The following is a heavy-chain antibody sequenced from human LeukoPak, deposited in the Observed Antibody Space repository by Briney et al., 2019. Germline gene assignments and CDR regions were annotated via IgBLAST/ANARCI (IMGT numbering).Heavy chain of an antibody. CDR1: GFTFSSYA. J-gene: IGHJ4*02. Sequence: GRSLRLSCAASGFTFSSYAMHWVRQAPGKGLEWVAVISYDGSKYYADSVKGRFTISRDNSKNTLYRQMNSLRAEDTAVYYCARDGCSSTSCSYYFDYWGQGTLVTVSS. CDR2: ISYDGSK. D-gene: IGHD2-2*01. CDR3: ARDGCSSTSCSYYFDY. V-gene: IGHV3-30*01.